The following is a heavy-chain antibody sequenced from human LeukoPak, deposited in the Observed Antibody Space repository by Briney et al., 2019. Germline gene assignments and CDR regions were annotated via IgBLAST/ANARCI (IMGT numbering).Heavy chain of an antibody. D-gene: IGHD6-19*01. CDR1: GHTFTSYA. V-gene: IGHV1-3*01. CDR2: INAGNGNT. Sequence: ASVKVSCKASGHTFTSYAMHWVRQAPGQRLEWMGWINAGNGNTKYSQKFQGRVTITRDTSASTAYMELSSLRSEDTAVYYCARDREGIAVPYYWGQGTLVTVSS. J-gene: IGHJ4*02. CDR3: ARDREGIAVPYY.